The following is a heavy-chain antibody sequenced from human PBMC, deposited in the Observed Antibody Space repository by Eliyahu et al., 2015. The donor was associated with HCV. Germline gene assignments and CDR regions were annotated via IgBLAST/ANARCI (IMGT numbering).Heavy chain of an antibody. Sequence: QVQLQQWGAGLLKPPETLSLTCAVYGGSFSGYYWSWIRQPPGKGLEWIGEINPRGSTHYDSSLKSRVVISVDTSKKQLSLKLSSVTAADTAVYYCARGTSTVFGVVKLRAFDVWGQGTMVTVSS. CDR2: INPRGST. CDR1: GGSFSGYY. D-gene: IGHD3-3*01. J-gene: IGHJ3*01. CDR3: ARGTSTVFGVVKLRAFDV. V-gene: IGHV4-34*01.